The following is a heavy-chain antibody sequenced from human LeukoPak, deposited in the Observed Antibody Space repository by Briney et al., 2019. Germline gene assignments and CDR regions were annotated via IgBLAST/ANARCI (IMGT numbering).Heavy chain of an antibody. CDR1: GGSVSSGSYY. CDR3: ARASGSQHDY. J-gene: IGHJ4*02. V-gene: IGHV4-61*01. D-gene: IGHD1-26*01. Sequence: SETLSLTCTVSGGSVSSGSYYWSWLRQPPGKGLEWIGYIYYSGSTNYNPSLKSRVTISVDTSKNQFSLKLSSVTAADTAVYYCARASGSQHDYWGQGTLVTVSS. CDR2: IYYSGST.